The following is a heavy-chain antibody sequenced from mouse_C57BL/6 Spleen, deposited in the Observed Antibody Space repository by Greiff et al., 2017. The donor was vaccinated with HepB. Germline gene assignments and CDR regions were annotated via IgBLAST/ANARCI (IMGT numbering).Heavy chain of an antibody. V-gene: IGHV1-80*01. CDR1: GYAFRSYW. CDR3: ARVPFDY. CDR2: LYPGDGDT. Sequence: QVQLQQSGAELVKPGASVKISCKASGYAFRSYWMNWVKQRPGTGLVWIGQLYPGDGDTNYNGKFKGRATLTADKSSSTAYMQLSSLTSAESAVYFCARVPFDYWGQGTTLTVSS. J-gene: IGHJ2*01.